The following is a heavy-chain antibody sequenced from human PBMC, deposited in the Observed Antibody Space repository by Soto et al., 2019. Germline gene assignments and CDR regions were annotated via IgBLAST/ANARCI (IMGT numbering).Heavy chain of an antibody. CDR3: ARSAGSIVGATMWVQWRDHHDLYYFDY. CDR1: GGSISSGGYY. J-gene: IGHJ4*02. D-gene: IGHD1-26*01. Sequence: SETLSLTCTVSGGSISSGGYYWSWIRQHSGKGLERIGYNYYSVSIYYNPSLKSRVTISVDTSKNQFSLKLSSVTAADTAVYYCARSAGSIVGATMWVQWRDHHDLYYFDYWGQGTLVTVSS. V-gene: IGHV4-31*03. CDR2: NYYSVSI.